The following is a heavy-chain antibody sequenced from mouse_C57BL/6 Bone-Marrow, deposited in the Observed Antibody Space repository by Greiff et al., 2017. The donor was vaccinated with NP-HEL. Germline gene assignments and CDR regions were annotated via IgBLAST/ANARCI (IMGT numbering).Heavy chain of an antibody. J-gene: IGHJ1*03. CDR2: ISNGGGST. D-gene: IGHD2-1*01. V-gene: IGHV5-12*01. CDR1: GFTFSDYY. CDR3: ARQDSGNYVYWYFDV. Sequence: EVMLVESGGGLVQPGGSLKLSCAASGFTFSDYYMYWVRQTPEKRLEWVAYISNGGGSTYYPDTVKGRFTISRDNAKNTLYLQMSRLKPEDTAMYYCARQDSGNYVYWYFDVWGTGTTVTVSS.